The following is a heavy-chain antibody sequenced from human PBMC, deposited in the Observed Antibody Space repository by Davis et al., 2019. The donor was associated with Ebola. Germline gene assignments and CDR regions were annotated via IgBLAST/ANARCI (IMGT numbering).Heavy chain of an antibody. J-gene: IGHJ6*02. Sequence: GESLKISCTDSVITFSSYAMTWVRQAPGKGLEWVSAISGSGGSTYYADSVKGRFTISRDNSKNTLYLQMSSLRAEDTAVYYCVKEGSSSWSLYYYYGMDVWGQGTTVTVSS. CDR3: VKEGSSSWSLYYYYGMDV. D-gene: IGHD6-13*01. V-gene: IGHV3-64D*06. CDR1: VITFSSYA. CDR2: ISGSGGST.